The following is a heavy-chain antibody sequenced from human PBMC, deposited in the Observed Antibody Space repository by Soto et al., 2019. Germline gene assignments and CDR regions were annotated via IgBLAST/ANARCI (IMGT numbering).Heavy chain of an antibody. J-gene: IGHJ4*02. V-gene: IGHV3-11*06. CDR2: ISMSGSYK. CDR3: ASRGHCSNGQCHPFDS. CDR1: DFSLSGSY. Sequence: VQLVESGGALVKPGGSLRLSCVGSDFSLSGSYMSWVRQAPGKGLEWLSFISMSGSYKTYAASVEGRFTISRENVKNILYLQMDSLRAEDTAVYYCASRGHCSNGQCHPFDSWGQGTQVTVSS. D-gene: IGHD2-8*01.